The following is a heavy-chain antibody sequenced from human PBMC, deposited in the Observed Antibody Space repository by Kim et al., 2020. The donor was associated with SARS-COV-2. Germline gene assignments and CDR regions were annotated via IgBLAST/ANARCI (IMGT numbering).Heavy chain of an antibody. CDR3: AKGPITIFGVAQGAEYFQH. Sequence: GGSLRLSCAASGFTFSSYAMSWVRQAPGKWLEWVSAISGSGGSTYYADSVKGRFTISRDNSKNTLYLQMNSLRAEDTAVYYCAKGPITIFGVAQGAEYFQHWGQGTLVTVSS. J-gene: IGHJ1*01. D-gene: IGHD3-3*01. CDR2: ISGSGGST. V-gene: IGHV3-23*01. CDR1: GFTFSSYA.